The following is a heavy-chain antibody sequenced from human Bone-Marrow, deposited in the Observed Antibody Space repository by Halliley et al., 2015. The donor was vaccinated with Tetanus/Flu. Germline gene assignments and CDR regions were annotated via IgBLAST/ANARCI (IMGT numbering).Heavy chain of an antibody. J-gene: IGHJ6*02. CDR2: ISVYNGDT. V-gene: IGHV1-18*04. CDR1: GYTFPSYG. CDR3: GRDPRRKLPSVIYYGLDV. D-gene: IGHD2-2*01. Sequence: QVQLVQSGAEVKKPGASVKVSCKASGYTFPSYGMSWLRQAPGQGLEWMGWISVYNGDTKYAQKVQGRVTMTSETSTNTAYMELRSLTSDDTAVYYCGRDPRRKLPSVIYYGLDVWGQGTTVTVSS.